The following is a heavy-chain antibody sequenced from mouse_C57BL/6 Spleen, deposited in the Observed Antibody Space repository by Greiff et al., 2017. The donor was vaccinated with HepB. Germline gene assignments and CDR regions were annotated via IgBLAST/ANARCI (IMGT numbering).Heavy chain of an antibody. Sequence: QVQLQQPGAELVKPGASVKMSCKASGYTFTSYWITWVKQRPGQGLEWIGDIYPGSGSTNYNEKFKSKATLTVDTSSSTAYMQLSSLTSEDSAVYYCARWETAQVAWFAYWGQGTLVTVSA. CDR3: ARWETAQVAWFAY. J-gene: IGHJ3*01. D-gene: IGHD3-2*02. CDR1: GYTFTSYW. CDR2: IYPGSGST. V-gene: IGHV1-55*01.